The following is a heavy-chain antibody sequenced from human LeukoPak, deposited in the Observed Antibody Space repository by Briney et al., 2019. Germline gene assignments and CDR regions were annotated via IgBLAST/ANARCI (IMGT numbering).Heavy chain of an antibody. Sequence: GASVKVSCKASGYTFTSYAMHWVRQAPGQRLEWMGWINAGNGNTKYSQKFQGRVTITRDTSASTAYMELRSLRSDDTAVYYCARAPTTVVPGWFDPWGQGTLVTVSS. D-gene: IGHD4-23*01. V-gene: IGHV1-3*01. CDR1: GYTFTSYA. J-gene: IGHJ5*02. CDR3: ARAPTTVVPGWFDP. CDR2: INAGNGNT.